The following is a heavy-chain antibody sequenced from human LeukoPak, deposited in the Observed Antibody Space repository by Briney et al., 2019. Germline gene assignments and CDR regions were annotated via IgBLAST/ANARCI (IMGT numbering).Heavy chain of an antibody. J-gene: IGHJ4*02. CDR2: IKNDGSQK. CDR3: ARDHPGYGQFFDY. V-gene: IGHV3-7*04. D-gene: IGHD2-15*01. Sequence: GGSLRLSCAASGFTLSGYWVTWLRQAPGKGLEWVAHIKNDGSQKYYVDSVKGRFTISRDNAKNSLYLQMNSLSAEDTAVYYCARDHPGYGQFFDYWGKGTLVTVSS. CDR1: GFTLSGYW.